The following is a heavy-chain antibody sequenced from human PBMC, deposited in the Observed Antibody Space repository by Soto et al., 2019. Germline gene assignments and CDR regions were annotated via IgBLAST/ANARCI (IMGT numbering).Heavy chain of an antibody. J-gene: IGHJ6*02. CDR1: GYTFTSYY. V-gene: IGHV1-46*01. Sequence: ASMKVSCKTSGYTFTSYYMHWERQAPGQGLEWVGIINPSGGSTSYAQKFQGRVTMTRDTSTSTVYMELSSLRSEETAVYYCGRDWELQAYYDFWSGYYTHYYGMDVWGQGSKVTMSS. CDR3: GRDWELQAYYDFWSGYYTHYYGMDV. CDR2: INPSGGST. D-gene: IGHD3-3*01.